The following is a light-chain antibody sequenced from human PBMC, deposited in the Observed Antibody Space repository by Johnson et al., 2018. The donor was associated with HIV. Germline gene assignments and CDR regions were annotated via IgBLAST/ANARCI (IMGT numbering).Light chain of an antibody. CDR2: DNN. CDR1: SSNIGNNY. CDR3: GTWDSSLGAGGV. V-gene: IGLV1-51*01. J-gene: IGLJ1*01. Sequence: QPVLTQPPSVSAAPGQKVTISCSGSSSNIGNNYVSWYQQLPGTAPKLLIYDNNKRPSGIPDRFSGSKSGTSATLGITGLQTGDEADYYCGTWDSSLGAGGVFGTGTKVTVL.